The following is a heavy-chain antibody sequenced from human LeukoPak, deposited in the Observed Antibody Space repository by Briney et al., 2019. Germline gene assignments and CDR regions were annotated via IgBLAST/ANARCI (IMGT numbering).Heavy chain of an antibody. Sequence: SQTLSLTCTVSGGSISSGDYYWSWIRQPPGKGLEWIGYIYYSGSTYYNPSLKSRVTISVDRSKNQFSLKLSSVTAADTAVYYCARTTVLRPYYYYYGMDVWGQGTTVTVSS. CDR3: ARTTVLRPYYYYYGMDV. CDR2: IYYSGST. CDR1: GGSISSGDYY. J-gene: IGHJ6*02. D-gene: IGHD4/OR15-4a*01. V-gene: IGHV4-30-4*08.